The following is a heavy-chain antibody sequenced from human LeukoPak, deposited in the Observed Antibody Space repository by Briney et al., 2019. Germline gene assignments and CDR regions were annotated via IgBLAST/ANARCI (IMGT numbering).Heavy chain of an antibody. D-gene: IGHD4-17*01. CDR1: GGSFSGYY. V-gene: IGHV4-59*01. CDR3: AKMTIHADSVV. Sequence: SETLSLTCAVYGGSFSGYYWSWIRQPPGKGLEWIGYIYYTGRTNYNPSFKSRLTISIDTSKSQFSLTLTSVTAADTAVYYCAKMTIHADSVVWGQGRLVTVSS. J-gene: IGHJ4*02. CDR2: IYYTGRT.